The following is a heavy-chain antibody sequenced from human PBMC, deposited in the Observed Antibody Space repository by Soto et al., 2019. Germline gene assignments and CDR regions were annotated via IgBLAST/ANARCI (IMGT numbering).Heavy chain of an antibody. CDR1: GYTFTSHY. D-gene: IGHD1-26*01. CDR3: ARDDSGFSGSHYIDYFNY. V-gene: IGHV1-46*01. CDR2: INPTGDRT. J-gene: IGHJ4*02. Sequence: ASVKVSCKASGYTFTSHYMHWVRQAPGQGLEWMGLINPTGDRTIYAQKFQGRVTFTRDTSAGTVYMQLSSLTSEDTAVYYCARDDSGFSGSHYIDYFNYWGQGALVTVS.